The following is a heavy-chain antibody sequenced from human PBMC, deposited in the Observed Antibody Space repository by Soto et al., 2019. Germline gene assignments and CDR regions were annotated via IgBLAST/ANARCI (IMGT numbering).Heavy chain of an antibody. CDR2: INHSGST. Sequence: SETLSLTCAVYGGSFSGYYWTWIRQPPGTGLEWIGEINHSGSTNYNPSLKSRVTISVDTSKNQFSLKLTSVTAEDTAVYYCERDFDCANGACYTGYYYYGLDVWGLGTTVTVSS. V-gene: IGHV4-34*01. D-gene: IGHD2-8*01. CDR1: GGSFSGYY. CDR3: ERDFDCANGACYTGYYYYGLDV. J-gene: IGHJ6*02.